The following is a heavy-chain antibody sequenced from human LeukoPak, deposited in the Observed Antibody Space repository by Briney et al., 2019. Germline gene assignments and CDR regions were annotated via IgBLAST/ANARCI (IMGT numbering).Heavy chain of an antibody. Sequence: GGSLRHSCAASGFIFSNYEMNWVRQAPGKGLEWLSYISSGGNTIYYAESVRGGFTISRENAKNSLYLQMNSLRAEDTAVYYCVRDTFSPDAFDIWGQGTMVTVSS. CDR2: ISSGGNTI. CDR1: GFIFSNYE. CDR3: VRDTFSPDAFDI. J-gene: IGHJ3*02. D-gene: IGHD3-16*01. V-gene: IGHV3-48*03.